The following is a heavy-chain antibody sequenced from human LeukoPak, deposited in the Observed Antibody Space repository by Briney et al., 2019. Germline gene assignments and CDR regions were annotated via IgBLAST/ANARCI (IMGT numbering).Heavy chain of an antibody. CDR1: GFTVSSNY. V-gene: IGHV3-66*01. J-gene: IGHJ6*03. CDR3: ARCEVRSQWRGRNYYDMDV. Sequence: GGSLRLSCAASGFTVSSNYMSWVRQAPGKGMEWVSIIYTGDNTFYPESATGRFTISRDNSKNTLYLQMNSLRAEDTAVYYCARCEVRSQWRGRNYYDMDVWGKGTTVTISS. D-gene: IGHD6-19*01. CDR2: IYTGDNT.